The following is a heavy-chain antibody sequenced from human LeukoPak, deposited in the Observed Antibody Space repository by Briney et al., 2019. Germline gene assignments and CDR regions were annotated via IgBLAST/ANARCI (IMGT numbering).Heavy chain of an antibody. J-gene: IGHJ4*02. Sequence: GGSLRLSCAASGFTFGSYTMNWVRQAPGRGLEWVSSVSSGSTYIYYADSVKGRFTISRDNAKNSLYLQMNSLRAEDTAVYYCARFIAAAVGSEFDYWGQGTLVTVSS. CDR3: ARFIAAAVGSEFDY. CDR2: VSSGSTYI. V-gene: IGHV3-21*01. CDR1: GFTFGSYT. D-gene: IGHD6-13*01.